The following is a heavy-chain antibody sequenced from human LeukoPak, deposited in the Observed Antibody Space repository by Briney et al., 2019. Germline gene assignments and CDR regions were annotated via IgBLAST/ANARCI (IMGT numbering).Heavy chain of an antibody. J-gene: IGHJ2*01. V-gene: IGHV3-48*03. D-gene: IGHD5-18*01. CDR2: ISSSGSTI. CDR1: GFTFSSYE. Sequence: PGGSLRLSCAASGFTFSSYEMNWVRQAPGKGLEWVSYISSSGSTIYYADSVKGRFTISRDNAKNSLYLQMNSLRAEDTAVYYCAKSGSDTAMVFWYFDLWGRGTLVTVSS. CDR3: AKSGSDTAMVFWYFDL.